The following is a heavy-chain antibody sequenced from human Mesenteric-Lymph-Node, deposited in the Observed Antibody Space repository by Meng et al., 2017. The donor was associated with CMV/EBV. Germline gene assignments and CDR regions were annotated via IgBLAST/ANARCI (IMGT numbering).Heavy chain of an antibody. CDR2: IKQDGSEK. J-gene: IGHJ5*02. D-gene: IGHD2-2*01. Sequence: GGSLRLSCAASGFTFSNYWMSWVRQAPGKGLEWVANIKQDGSEKYYVDSVKGRFTISRDNAKNSLYLQMNSLRAEDTAVYYCAKDDQEWSYQPIHNWFDPWGQGTLVTVSS. CDR3: AKDDQEWSYQPIHNWFDP. V-gene: IGHV3-7*01. CDR1: GFTFSNYW.